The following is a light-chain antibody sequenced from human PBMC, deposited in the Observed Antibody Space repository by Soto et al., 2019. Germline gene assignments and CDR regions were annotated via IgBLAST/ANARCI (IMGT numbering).Light chain of an antibody. J-gene: IGLJ7*01. V-gene: IGLV1-44*01. Sequence: QSVLSQEASVSGTPGQRVAMACSGGNSNIGKNSVNWYRQVPGTAPQLLIYSDTLRAFGFPDRFSASKSDTSATLAIGGLQSDDEALYFCAAWDDSLNGLVFGGGTQLTVL. CDR2: SDT. CDR1: NSNIGKNS. CDR3: AAWDDSLNGLV.